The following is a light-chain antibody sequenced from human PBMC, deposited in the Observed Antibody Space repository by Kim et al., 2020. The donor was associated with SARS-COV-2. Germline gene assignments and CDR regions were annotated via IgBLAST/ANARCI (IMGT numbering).Light chain of an antibody. CDR3: QAWDSSTGV. Sequence: VAPGQTASITCSGDKLGDKYACWYQQKPGQSPVLVIYQDNKRPSGIPERFSGSNSGNTATLTISGTQAMDEADYYCQAWDSSTGVFGGGTQLTVL. CDR2: QDN. J-gene: IGLJ2*01. CDR1: KLGDKY. V-gene: IGLV3-1*01.